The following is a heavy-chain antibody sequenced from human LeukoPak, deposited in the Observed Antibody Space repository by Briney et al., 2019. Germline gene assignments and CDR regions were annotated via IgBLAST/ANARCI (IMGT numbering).Heavy chain of an antibody. CDR3: TTVRDCSSTSCSYYYYYMDV. V-gene: IGHV3-15*01. D-gene: IGHD2-2*01. CDR2: IKSKTDGGTT. J-gene: IGHJ6*03. CDR1: GFTFSNAW. Sequence: GGSLRLSCAASGFTFSNAWMSWVRQAPGKGLEWVGRIKSKTDGGTTDYAAPVKGRFTISRDDSKNTLYLQMNSLKTEDTAVYYCTTVRDCSSTSCSYYYYYMDVWGKGTTVTVSS.